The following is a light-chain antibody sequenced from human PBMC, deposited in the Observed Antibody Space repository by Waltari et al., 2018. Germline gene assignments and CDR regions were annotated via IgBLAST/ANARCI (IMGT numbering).Light chain of an antibody. Sequence: EIVLTQSPDTLSLSPGDRATLSCRASQRVRSSYLAWYQQKPGQAPRLLIYGPSSRATGIPDRFSGSGSGTDFTLTISRLEPEDFAVYYCQQYGSSPAYTFGQGTRLEIK. CDR2: GPS. V-gene: IGKV3-20*01. CDR1: QRVRSSY. J-gene: IGKJ2*01. CDR3: QQYGSSPAYT.